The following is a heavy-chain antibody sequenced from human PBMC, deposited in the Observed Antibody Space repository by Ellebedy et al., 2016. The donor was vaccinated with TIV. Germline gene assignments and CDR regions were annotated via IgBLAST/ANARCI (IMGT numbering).Heavy chain of an antibody. V-gene: IGHV1-8*01. Sequence: AASVKVSCKASGYTFTDYDINWVRQATGQGLEWLGWMKPSSGSTGYARKFQGRVTMTRDTSINTAYMELRSLTSEDTAVYYCANNLPLTGDFDYWGQGTLVTVSS. CDR3: ANNLPLTGDFDY. CDR1: GYTFTDYD. CDR2: MKPSSGST. D-gene: IGHD7-27*01. J-gene: IGHJ4*02.